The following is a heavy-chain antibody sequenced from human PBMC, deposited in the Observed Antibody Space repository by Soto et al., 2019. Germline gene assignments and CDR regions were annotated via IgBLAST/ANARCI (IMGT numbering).Heavy chain of an antibody. V-gene: IGHV1-46*01. CDR2: INPSGGST. Sequence: QVQLVQSGAEVKKPGASVQISCKASGYTFTTFYIHWVRQAPGQGLEWMGIINPSGGSTTYAQNFQGRVAMTRDTSTRTVYMELSSLRSEDTAVYYCARELNYDNVWWSPQAPVRMDVWGQGTTVTVSS. J-gene: IGHJ6*02. CDR3: ARELNYDNVWWSPQAPVRMDV. CDR1: GYTFTTFY. D-gene: IGHD3-16*01.